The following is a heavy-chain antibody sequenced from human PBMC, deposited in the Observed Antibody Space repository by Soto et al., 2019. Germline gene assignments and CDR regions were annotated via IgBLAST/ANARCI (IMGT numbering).Heavy chain of an antibody. CDR2: NYYSGST. CDR1: GGSISSGGYY. V-gene: IGHV4-31*03. D-gene: IGHD1-20*01. CDR3: ARVGGINWFGP. Sequence: QVQLQESGPGLVTPSQTLSLTCTVSGGSISSGGYYWNWIRQHPGKGLEWIGYNYYSGSTYSNPFLKSRVTISVDAAKKQFTLKSSSVTAADTAVYYCARVGGINWFGPWGQGTLVSVSS. J-gene: IGHJ5*02.